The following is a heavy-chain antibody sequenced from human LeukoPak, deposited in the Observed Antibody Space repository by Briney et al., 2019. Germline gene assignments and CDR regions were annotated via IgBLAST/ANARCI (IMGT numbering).Heavy chain of an antibody. CDR1: GFTFSSYT. V-gene: IGHV3-30-3*01. CDR2: ISYDGSNK. D-gene: IGHD6-13*01. J-gene: IGHJ6*02. CDR3: ASSQAGTAAGIVYGMDV. Sequence: TGGSLRLSCAASGFTFSSYTMHWVRQAPGKGLEWVAVISYDGSNKYYADSVKGRFTISRDNSKNTLYLQMNSLRAEDTAVYYSASSQAGTAAGIVYGMDVWGQGTTVTVSS.